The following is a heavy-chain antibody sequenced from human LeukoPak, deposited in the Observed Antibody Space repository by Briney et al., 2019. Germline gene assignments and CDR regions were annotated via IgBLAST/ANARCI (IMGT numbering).Heavy chain of an antibody. D-gene: IGHD3-22*01. Sequence: GGSLRLSCAASGFTFSSYGMHWVRQAPGKGLEWVAVIPYDGSNKYYADSVKGRFTISRDNSKNTLYLQMNSLRAEDTAVYYCVLGPSYYDSSGSHYFDYWGQGTLVTVSS. CDR1: GFTFSSYG. J-gene: IGHJ4*02. V-gene: IGHV3-30*03. CDR2: IPYDGSNK. CDR3: VLGPSYYDSSGSHYFDY.